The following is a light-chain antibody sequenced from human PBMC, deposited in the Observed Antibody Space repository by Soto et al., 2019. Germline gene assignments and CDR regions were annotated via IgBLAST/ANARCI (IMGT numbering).Light chain of an antibody. Sequence: EIMMTQSPVTLSVSPGERATLSCRASQSVGNNVAWYQQKRGQAPRLLIHGASTRATGVPARFSGSGSGTEFTLTISSLEPEDFAVYYCQQRGDWPPITFGQGTRLEIK. CDR1: QSVGNN. CDR2: GAS. J-gene: IGKJ5*01. CDR3: QQRGDWPPIT. V-gene: IGKV3-15*01.